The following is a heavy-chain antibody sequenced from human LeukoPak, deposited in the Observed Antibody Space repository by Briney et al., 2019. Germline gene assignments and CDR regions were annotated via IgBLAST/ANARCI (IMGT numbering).Heavy chain of an antibody. J-gene: IGHJ5*02. CDR2: IYTSGST. V-gene: IGHV4-4*07. Sequence: PSETLSLTCTVSGGSISSYYWSWIRQPAGKGLEWIGRIYTSGSTNYNPSLKSRVTISVDTSKNQFSLKLSSVTAADTAVYYCARGLGGPKQQLGNWFDPWGQGTLVTVSS. CDR1: GGSISSYY. CDR3: ARGLGGPKQQLGNWFDP. D-gene: IGHD6-13*01.